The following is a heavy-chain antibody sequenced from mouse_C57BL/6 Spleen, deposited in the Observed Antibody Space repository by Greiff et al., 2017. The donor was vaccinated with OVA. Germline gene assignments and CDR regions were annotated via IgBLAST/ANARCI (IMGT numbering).Heavy chain of an antibody. CDR1: GFTFSDYY. CDR3: AREEDGYSFDY. CDR2: INYDGSST. D-gene: IGHD2-3*01. J-gene: IGHJ2*01. V-gene: IGHV5-16*01. Sequence: EVKLVESEGGLVQPGSSMKLSCTASGFTFSDYYMAWVRQVPEKGLEWVANINYDGSSTYYLDSLKSRFIISRDNAKNILYLQMSSLKSEDTATYYCAREEDGYSFDYWGQGTTLTVSS.